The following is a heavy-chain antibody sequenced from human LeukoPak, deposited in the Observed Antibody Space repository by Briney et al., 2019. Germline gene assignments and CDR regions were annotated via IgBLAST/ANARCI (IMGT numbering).Heavy chain of an antibody. CDR1: GFTFSDYY. Sequence: PGGSLRLSCAASGFTFSDYYMSWIRQAPGKGLEWVSAISGSGGSTYYADSVKGRFTISRDNSKNTLYLQMNSLRAEDTAVYYCAGPFGAGDCTNGVCSVYWGQGTLVTVSS. D-gene: IGHD2-8*01. V-gene: IGHV3-23*01. CDR3: AGPFGAGDCTNGVCSVY. J-gene: IGHJ4*02. CDR2: ISGSGGST.